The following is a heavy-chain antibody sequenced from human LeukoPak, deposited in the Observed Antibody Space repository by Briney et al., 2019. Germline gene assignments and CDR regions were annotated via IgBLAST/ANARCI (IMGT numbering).Heavy chain of an antibody. CDR2: IYYSGRT. CDR3: ARGIRRDGYNSGAFDI. D-gene: IGHD5-24*01. V-gene: IGHV4-59*01. CDR1: GGSISSDH. Sequence: PSETLSLTCSVSGGSISSDHWNWIRQTPGKGLEWIGCIYYSGRTYYNPSLKSRVTISVDMSKSQFSLRLTSVTAADTAVYYCARGIRRDGYNSGAFDIWGQGTMVTVSS. J-gene: IGHJ3*02.